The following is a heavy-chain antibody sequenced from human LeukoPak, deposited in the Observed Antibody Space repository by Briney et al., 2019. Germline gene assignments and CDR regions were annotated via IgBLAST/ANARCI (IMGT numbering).Heavy chain of an antibody. V-gene: IGHV3-23*01. CDR1: GFTFSTYA. D-gene: IGHD1-26*01. CDR2: ISGGGGTT. CDR3: AKDATWFGGRYASFDQ. Sequence: GGSLRLSCAASGFTFSTYAMSWVRQAPGKGLDWVAVISGGGGTTHYADSVQGRFTISRDNSKNALYLQMNSLRAGDTALYYCAKDATWFGGRYASFDQWGQGTLVLVSP. J-gene: IGHJ4*02.